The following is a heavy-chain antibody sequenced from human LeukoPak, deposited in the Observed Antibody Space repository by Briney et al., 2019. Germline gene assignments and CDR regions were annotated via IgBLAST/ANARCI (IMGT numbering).Heavy chain of an antibody. CDR1: GFTVSSNH. CDR3: ARDWGTDFWSGYMD. Sequence: GGSLRLSCAVSGFTVSSNHMSWVRQAPGKGLEWVANIKQDGSEKYYVDSVKGRFTISRDNAKNSLDLQMNSLRVEDTAVYYCARDWGTDFWSGYMDWGQGTLVTVSS. CDR2: IKQDGSEK. D-gene: IGHD3-3*01. J-gene: IGHJ4*02. V-gene: IGHV3-7*01.